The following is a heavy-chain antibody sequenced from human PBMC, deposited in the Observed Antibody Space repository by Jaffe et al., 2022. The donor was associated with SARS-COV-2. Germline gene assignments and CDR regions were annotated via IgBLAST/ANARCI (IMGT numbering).Heavy chain of an antibody. J-gene: IGHJ4*02. Sequence: EVQLVESGGGLVQPGGSLSLSCAASKFTFSTYAMNWVRQAPGKGLEWVSAISGSGDSTYYADSVKGRFTISRDNSKNTLYLQMHSLRAEDTAIYYCAKDSDSSSSSIDYWGQGTLVTVSS. CDR2: ISGSGDST. CDR3: AKDSDSSSSSIDY. V-gene: IGHV3-23*04. D-gene: IGHD6-13*01. CDR1: KFTFSTYA.